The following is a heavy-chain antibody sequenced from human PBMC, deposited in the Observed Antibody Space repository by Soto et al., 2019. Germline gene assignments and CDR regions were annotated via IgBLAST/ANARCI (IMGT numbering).Heavy chain of an antibody. D-gene: IGHD3-9*01. V-gene: IGHV3-11*05. CDR3: ARVLGVDWDDAFDI. Sequence: PGGSLRLSCAASGFTFSDYYMSWIRQAPGKGLEWVSYISSSSSYTNYADSVKGRFTISRDNAKNSLYLQMNSLRAEDTAVYYCARVLGVDWDDAFDIWGQGTMVTVSS. CDR2: ISSSSSYT. J-gene: IGHJ3*02. CDR1: GFTFSDYY.